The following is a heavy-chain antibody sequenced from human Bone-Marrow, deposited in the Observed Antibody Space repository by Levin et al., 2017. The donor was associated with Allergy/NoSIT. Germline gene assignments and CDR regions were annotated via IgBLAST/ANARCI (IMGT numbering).Heavy chain of an antibody. J-gene: IGHJ3*02. V-gene: IGHV4-59*01. D-gene: IGHD2-15*01. CDR2: IYYSGST. CDR1: GGSISSYY. CDR3: ARDIPSDCSGGSCYSGAFDS. Sequence: SETLSLTCTVSGGSISSYYWSWIRQPPGKGLEWIGYIYYSGSTNYNPSLKSRVTISVDTSKNQFSLKLSSVTAADTAVYYCARDIPSDCSGGSCYSGAFDSWGQGTMVTVSS.